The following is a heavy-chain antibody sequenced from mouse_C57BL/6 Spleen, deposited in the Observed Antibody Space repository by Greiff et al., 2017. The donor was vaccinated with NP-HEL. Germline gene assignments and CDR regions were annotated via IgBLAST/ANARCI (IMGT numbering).Heavy chain of an antibody. CDR2: ISSGGSYT. Sequence: EVQGVESGGDLVKPGGSLKLSCAASGFTFSSYGMSWVRQTPDKRLEWVATISSGGSYTYYPDSVKGRFTISRDNAKNTLYLQMSSLKSKDTAMYYCARQDGYDVDWFAYWGQGTLVTVSA. J-gene: IGHJ3*01. D-gene: IGHD2-2*01. CDR1: GFTFSSYG. V-gene: IGHV5-6*01. CDR3: ARQDGYDVDWFAY.